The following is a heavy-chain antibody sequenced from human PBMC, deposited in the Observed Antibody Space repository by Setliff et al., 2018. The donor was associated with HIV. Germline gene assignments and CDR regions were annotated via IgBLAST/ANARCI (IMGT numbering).Heavy chain of an antibody. CDR1: GGSMSPYY. CDR2: LYPSGST. J-gene: IGHJ3*02. Sequence: PSETLSLTCSVSGGSMSPYYWSWIRQPAGKGLEWIGRLYPSGSTIYNPSLRSRVTLSVDTSKNQFSLKLSSVTAADTAVYYCARGRVIWGFEPRRPRDGAFDIWGQGTTVTVSS. D-gene: IGHD6-6*01. V-gene: IGHV4-4*07. CDR3: ARGRVIWGFEPRRPRDGAFDI.